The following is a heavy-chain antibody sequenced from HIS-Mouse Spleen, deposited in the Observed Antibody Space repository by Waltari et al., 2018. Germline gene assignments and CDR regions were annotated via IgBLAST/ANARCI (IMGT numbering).Heavy chain of an antibody. D-gene: IGHD3-22*01. J-gene: IGHJ4*02. CDR3: ARTFYDSSGYYFDY. CDR1: GFTFSDHY. V-gene: IGHV3-72*01. Sequence: EVQLVESGGGLVQPGGSLRLSCAASGFTFSDHYMDWVRQSPGKGLEWVGRTRNKANSYTTEYAASVKVRFTISRDDSKNSLYLQMNSLKSEDTAVYYCARTFYDSSGYYFDYWGQGTLVTVSS. CDR2: TRNKANSYTT.